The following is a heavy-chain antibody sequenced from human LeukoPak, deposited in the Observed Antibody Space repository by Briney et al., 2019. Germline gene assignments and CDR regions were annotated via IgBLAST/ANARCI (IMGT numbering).Heavy chain of an antibody. J-gene: IGHJ4*02. CDR1: GFTFSDYW. Sequence: PGGSLRLSCGVSGFTFSDYWVTWVRQTPGKGLEFVANINQDGSVKNYVDSVEGRFTISRDNAKNSLFLQMSSLRVDDTAIYYCARDPGFSSFDYWGQGTLVTVSS. CDR2: INQDGSVK. CDR3: ARDPGFSSFDY. V-gene: IGHV3-7*01. D-gene: IGHD6-13*01.